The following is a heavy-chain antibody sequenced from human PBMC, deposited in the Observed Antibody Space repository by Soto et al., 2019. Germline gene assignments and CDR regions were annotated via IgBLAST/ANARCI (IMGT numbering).Heavy chain of an antibody. CDR1: GGTFSRYT. CDR3: TRGGRESNWNDGIFKY. Sequence: QVQLVQSGAEVKKPGSSVKVSCKAPGGTFSRYTINWVRQAPGQGLEWMGGVVPKIGSINFIRKFQGRLTLTAHKSTPTAFLELSRLRPEDTAVYYCTRGGRESNWNDGIFKYWGQGTQAPVSS. V-gene: IGHV1-69*08. D-gene: IGHD1-20*01. CDR2: VVPKIGSI. J-gene: IGHJ4*02.